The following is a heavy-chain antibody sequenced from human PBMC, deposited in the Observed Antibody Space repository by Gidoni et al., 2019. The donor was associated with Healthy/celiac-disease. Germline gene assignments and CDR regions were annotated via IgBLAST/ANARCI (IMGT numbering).Heavy chain of an antibody. Sequence: QITLKESGPTLVKPTQTLTLTCTFSGFSLNINGVGVGWIRQPPGKALEWLALIYWDDDKRYSTSLMSRLTITKETSKDQVVLTMTDMDPVDKATYYCAHRPPYYGSGNFDYWGQGTLVTVSS. CDR2: IYWDDDK. J-gene: IGHJ4*02. V-gene: IGHV2-5*02. CDR3: AHRPPYYGSGNFDY. CDR1: GFSLNINGVG. D-gene: IGHD3-10*01.